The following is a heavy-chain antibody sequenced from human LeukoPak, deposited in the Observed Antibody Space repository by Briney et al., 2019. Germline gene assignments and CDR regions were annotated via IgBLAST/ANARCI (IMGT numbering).Heavy chain of an antibody. CDR1: GGSVSGDS. J-gene: IGHJ6*03. V-gene: IGHV4-59*02. CDR2: IYYTGGT. Sequence: SETLSLTCTVSGGSVSGDSWTWIRQPAGKGLEGIGYIYYTGGTNYNPSLKSRVAMSVDTSKNQFSLKLTSVTAADTAVYYCARNGFRTYCGDGCYSDYMDVWGQGTTVTVAS. D-gene: IGHD2-21*02. CDR3: ARNGFRTYCGDGCYSDYMDV.